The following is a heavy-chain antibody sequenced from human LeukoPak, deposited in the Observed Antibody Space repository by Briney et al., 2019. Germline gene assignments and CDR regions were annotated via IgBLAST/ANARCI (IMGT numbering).Heavy chain of an antibody. V-gene: IGHV3-21*01. Sequence: GGSLRLSCAASGFTFSTFAMIWVRQPPGKGLEWVSSIGSSSSYIYYADSMTGRFTISRDNAKNSLYLQMNSLRAEDTAMYYCARRATTERGHSYGLDYWGQGTLVTVSS. D-gene: IGHD5-18*01. CDR3: ARRATTERGHSYGLDY. CDR1: GFTFSTFA. J-gene: IGHJ4*02. CDR2: IGSSSSYI.